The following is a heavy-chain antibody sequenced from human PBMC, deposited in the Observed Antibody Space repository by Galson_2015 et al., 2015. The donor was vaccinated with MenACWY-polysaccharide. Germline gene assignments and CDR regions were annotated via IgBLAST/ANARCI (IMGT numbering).Heavy chain of an antibody. J-gene: IGHJ6*02. Sequence: QSGAAVKKPGESLKISCKGSGYSFPSSWFGWDRQMPGKRLEWRGFTDLGDPDTRYRPSFQDQGAISADKSIITAYLQWSSLKASDTAMFYCAGSSGHDYSNYGYYYGMDVWGQGTTVTVSS. CDR3: AGSSGHDYSNYGYYYGMDV. D-gene: IGHD4-11*01. CDR2: TDLGDPDT. CDR1: GYSFPSSW. V-gene: IGHV5-51*03.